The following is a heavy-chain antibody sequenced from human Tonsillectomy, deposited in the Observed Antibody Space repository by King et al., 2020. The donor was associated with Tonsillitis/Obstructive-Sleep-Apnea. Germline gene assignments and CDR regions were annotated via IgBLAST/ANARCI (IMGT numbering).Heavy chain of an antibody. D-gene: IGHD2-15*01. CDR3: ARLVGVAASYDAFDI. Sequence: QLVQSGAEVKKPGESLKISCKGSGYSFTTYWIGWVRQMPGKGLEGVGNIYPGDSDARYSPSFQGQVTISADKSISTAYVQWSSLKASDTAMYYCARLVGVAASYDAFDIWGQGTMVTVS. CDR1: GYSFTTYW. CDR2: IYPGDSDA. V-gene: IGHV5-51*01. J-gene: IGHJ3*02.